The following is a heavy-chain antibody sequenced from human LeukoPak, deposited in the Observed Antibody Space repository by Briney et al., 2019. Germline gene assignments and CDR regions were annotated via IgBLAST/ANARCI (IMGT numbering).Heavy chain of an antibody. CDR2: ISTTGSSI. Sequence: PGGSLRLSCAASGFTFSSYEMNWVRQAPGKGLEWVSYISTTGSSIYYADSVKGRFTISRDNVKNLLYLQMNSLRAEDTAVYYCARAASDYGVNWYFDLWGRGTLVTVSS. D-gene: IGHD4-17*01. J-gene: IGHJ2*01. CDR3: ARAASDYGVNWYFDL. CDR1: GFTFSSYE. V-gene: IGHV3-48*03.